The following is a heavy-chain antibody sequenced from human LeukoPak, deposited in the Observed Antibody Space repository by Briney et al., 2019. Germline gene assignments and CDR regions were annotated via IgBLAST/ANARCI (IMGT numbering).Heavy chain of an antibody. CDR2: IYWDDDK. V-gene: IGHV2-5*02. D-gene: IGHD3-10*01. CDR1: GFSVSTSGVG. J-gene: IGHJ4*02. Sequence: SGPTLVKPTQTLTLTCTFSGFSVSTSGVGVGGIRQPPGKALEWLALIYWDDDKRYSPSLKSRLTITKDTSKNQEVLTMSNMDPVDTATYYCARGRFGELYLDYWGQGTLVTVSS. CDR3: ARGRFGELYLDY.